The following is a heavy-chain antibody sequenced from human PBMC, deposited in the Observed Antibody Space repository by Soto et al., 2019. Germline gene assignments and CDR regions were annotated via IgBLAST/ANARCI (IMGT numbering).Heavy chain of an antibody. Sequence: SETLSLTCAVSGGSISSGGYSWSWIRQPPGKGLEWIGYIYHSGSTYYNPSLKSRVTISVDRSKNQFSLKLSSVTAADTAVYYCARVVTMVRGVYWFDPWGQGTLVTVS. V-gene: IGHV4-30-2*01. CDR1: GGSISSGGYS. CDR2: IYHSGST. J-gene: IGHJ5*02. D-gene: IGHD3-10*01. CDR3: ARVVTMVRGVYWFDP.